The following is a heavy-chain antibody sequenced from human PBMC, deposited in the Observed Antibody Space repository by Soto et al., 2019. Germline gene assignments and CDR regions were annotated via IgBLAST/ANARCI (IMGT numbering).Heavy chain of an antibody. V-gene: IGHV4-31*03. D-gene: IGHD3-22*01. J-gene: IGHJ5*02. CDR1: GGPISSGGYY. Sequence: SESLSLTCTVSGGPISSGGYYWSWIRQHPGTGLEWIGYIYYSGSTYYNPSLKSRVTISVDTSKNQFSLKLSSVTAADTAVYYCARASRGIYYDSVDWFDPWGQGTLVTVSS. CDR2: IYYSGST. CDR3: ARASRGIYYDSVDWFDP.